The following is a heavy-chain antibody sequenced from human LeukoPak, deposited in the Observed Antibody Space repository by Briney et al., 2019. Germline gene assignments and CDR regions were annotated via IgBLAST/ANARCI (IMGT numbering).Heavy chain of an antibody. CDR3: TKDYLLTRTDS. CDR2: IRGDGRST. CDR1: GFTSSSYA. Sequence: GGSLRLSCAASGFTSSSYAMSWVRQAPGKGLEWVSTIRGDGRSTHYADSVKGRFTISRDNSKNTLYLQMNSLRVEDTAVYYCTKDYLLTRTDSWGQGTLVTVSS. J-gene: IGHJ4*02. D-gene: IGHD1-14*01. V-gene: IGHV3-23*01.